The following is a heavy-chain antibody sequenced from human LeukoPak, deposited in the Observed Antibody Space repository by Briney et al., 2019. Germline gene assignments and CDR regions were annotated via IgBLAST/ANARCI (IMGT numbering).Heavy chain of an antibody. CDR1: GGSFSGYY. V-gene: IGHV4-34*01. CDR3: ARDRNYVYYYYGMDV. J-gene: IGHJ6*02. Sequence: SETLSLTCAVYGGSFSGYYWSWIRQPPGKGLEWIGEINHSGSTNYNPSLKSRVTISVDTSKNQFSLKLSSVTAADTAVYYCARDRNYVYYYYGMDVWGQGTTVTVSS. CDR2: INHSGST. D-gene: IGHD4-11*01.